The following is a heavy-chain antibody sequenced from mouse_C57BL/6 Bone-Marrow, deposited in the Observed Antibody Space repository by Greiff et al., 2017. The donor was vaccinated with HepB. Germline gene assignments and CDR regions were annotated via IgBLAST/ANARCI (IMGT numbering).Heavy chain of an antibody. Sequence: EVKLQESGGGLVKPGGSLKLSCAASGFTFSDYGMHWVRQAPEKGLEWVAYISSGSSTIYYADTVKGRFTISRDNSKNTLFLQMTSMRSEDTAMYYCARGGLLLCFDYWGQGTTLTVSS. J-gene: IGHJ2*01. V-gene: IGHV5-17*01. D-gene: IGHD2-3*01. CDR3: ARGGLLLCFDY. CDR1: GFTFSDYG. CDR2: ISSGSSTI.